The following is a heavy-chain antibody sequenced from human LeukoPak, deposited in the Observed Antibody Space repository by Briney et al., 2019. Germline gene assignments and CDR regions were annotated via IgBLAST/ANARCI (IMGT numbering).Heavy chain of an antibody. CDR1: GGSIRNYY. CDR3: ARHLTIAAAGTFDY. Sequence: PSETLSLTCTVSGGSIRNYYWSWIRQPPGKGLEWIGYIFYSGGTNYNPSLKSRVTISVDTSKNQFSLRLNSVTAADTAVYYCARHLTIAAAGTFDYWGQGTLVTVSS. CDR2: IFYSGGT. V-gene: IGHV4-59*08. J-gene: IGHJ4*02. D-gene: IGHD6-13*01.